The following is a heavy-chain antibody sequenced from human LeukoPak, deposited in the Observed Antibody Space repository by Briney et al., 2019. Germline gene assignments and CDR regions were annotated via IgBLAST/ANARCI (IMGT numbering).Heavy chain of an antibody. CDR1: GYTFTGYY. J-gene: IGHJ4*02. V-gene: IGHV1-2*02. Sequence: ASVKVSCKASGYTFTGYYMHWVRQAPGQGLEWMGWINPNSGGTNYAQKFQGRVTMTRDTSISTAYMELSRLRSDDTAVYYCARGPRLRPLLPLQIPFIDYWGQGTLVTVSS. CDR2: INPNSGGT. CDR3: ARGPRLRPLLPLQIPFIDY. D-gene: IGHD3-16*01.